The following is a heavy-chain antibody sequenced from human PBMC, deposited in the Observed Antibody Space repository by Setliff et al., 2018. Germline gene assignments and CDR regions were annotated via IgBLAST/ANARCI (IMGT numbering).Heavy chain of an antibody. CDR3: ARGGGRFRQLGAPGVHTFDI. D-gene: IGHD1-1*01. CDR1: GDSISSYY. J-gene: IGHJ3*02. Sequence: PSETLSLTCTVSGDSISSYYWSWIRQPPGKGLEWIGYIYTRGSTNYNPSLRSRVTISVDTSKKQYSLNLSSVTAADTAVYYCARGGGRFRQLGAPGVHTFDIWGQGTMVTVSS. CDR2: IYTRGST. V-gene: IGHV4-4*08.